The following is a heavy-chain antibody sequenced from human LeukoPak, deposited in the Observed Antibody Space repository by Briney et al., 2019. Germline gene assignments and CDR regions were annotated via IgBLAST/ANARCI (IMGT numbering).Heavy chain of an antibody. CDR1: GFTFSDYA. Sequence: GSLRLSCAASGFTFSDYAMGWVRQAPGKGLEWVSGISGTARSAYYTDSVKGRFTVSRENSKKTLYLQMSSLRAEDTAVYYCVKDGLRLNYGYFDLWGRGTLVTVSS. J-gene: IGHJ2*01. CDR2: ISGTARSA. D-gene: IGHD2-21*01. V-gene: IGHV3-23*01. CDR3: VKDGLRLNYGYFDL.